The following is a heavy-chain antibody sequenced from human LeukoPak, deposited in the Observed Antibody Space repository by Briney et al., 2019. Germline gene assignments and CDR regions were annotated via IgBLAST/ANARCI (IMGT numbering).Heavy chain of an antibody. CDR1: GGTFSSYA. D-gene: IGHD2-2*01. CDR2: IIPIFGTA. Sequence: GASVKVSCKASGGTFSSYAIGWVRQAPGQGLEWMGGIIPIFGTANYAQKFQGRVTITTDESTSTAYMELSSLRSEDTAVYYCARGRSTSCHDCPRFDYWGQGTLVTVSS. V-gene: IGHV1-69*05. J-gene: IGHJ4*02. CDR3: ARGRSTSCHDCPRFDY.